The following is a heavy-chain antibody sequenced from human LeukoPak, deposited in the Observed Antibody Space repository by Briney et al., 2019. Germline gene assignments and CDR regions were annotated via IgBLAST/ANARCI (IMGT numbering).Heavy chain of an antibody. J-gene: IGHJ4*02. CDR1: GGSISSSSHY. D-gene: IGHD6-19*01. Sequence: PSETLSLTCTVFGGSISSSSHYWGWIRQPPGKGLEWIGEINHSGSTNYNPSLKSRVTMSIDKSKNQFSLKLSSVTAADTAVYYCARDRGSGWFFASWGQGTLVTVSS. V-gene: IGHV4-39*07. CDR2: INHSGST. CDR3: ARDRGSGWFFAS.